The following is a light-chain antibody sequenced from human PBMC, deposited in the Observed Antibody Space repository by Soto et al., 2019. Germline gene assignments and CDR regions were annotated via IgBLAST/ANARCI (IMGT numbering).Light chain of an antibody. CDR1: QDIKNE. CDR3: LQDYNYPWT. V-gene: IGKV1-6*01. J-gene: IGKJ1*01. CDR2: AAS. Sequence: AIQMTQSPSSLSAFVGDRVTITCRASQDIKNELGWYQQKPGKAPKLLIYAASTLQSGVPSRFSGSVSGTDFTLTISSLQPEDFASYYCLQDYNYPWTFGQGTKVEIK.